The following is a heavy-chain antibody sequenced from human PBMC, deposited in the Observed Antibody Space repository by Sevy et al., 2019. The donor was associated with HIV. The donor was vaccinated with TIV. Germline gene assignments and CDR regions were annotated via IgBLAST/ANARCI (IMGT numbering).Heavy chain of an antibody. V-gene: IGHV4-34*01. CDR1: GGSFSGYY. J-gene: IGHJ4*02. CDR3: ARVGGAWFTDYFDD. Sequence: SETLSLTCAVYGGSFSGYYWSWIRQPPGKGLEWIGEINHRGSTNYNPSLKSRVTISVDTSKNQFSLKLSSVTAADTAVYYCARVGGAWFTDYFDDWGQGTLVTVSS. CDR2: INHRGST. D-gene: IGHD3-22*01.